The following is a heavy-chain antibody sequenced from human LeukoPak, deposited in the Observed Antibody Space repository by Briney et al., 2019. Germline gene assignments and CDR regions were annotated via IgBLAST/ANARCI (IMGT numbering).Heavy chain of an antibody. J-gene: IGHJ6*03. Sequence: GGSLRLSCAASGFTFSSYNMNWVRQAPGKGLEWVSSISFSSTYIYYADSVKGRFTISRGNAKNSLYLQMNSLRAEDTAVYYCATDLFDYMDVWGKGTTVTVSS. V-gene: IGHV3-21*01. CDR2: ISFSSTYI. D-gene: IGHD2-21*01. CDR3: ATDLFDYMDV. CDR1: GFTFSSYN.